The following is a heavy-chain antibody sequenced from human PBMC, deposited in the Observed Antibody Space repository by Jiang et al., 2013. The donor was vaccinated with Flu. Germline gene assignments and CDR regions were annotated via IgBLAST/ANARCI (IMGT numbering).Heavy chain of an antibody. J-gene: IGHJ6*02. CDR1: GFTFSSYG. CDR2: IWYDGSNK. V-gene: IGHV3-33*08. D-gene: IGHD3-10*01. Sequence: GRSLRLSCAASGFTFSSYGMHWVRQAPGKGLEWVAVIWYDGSNKYYADSVKGRFTISRDNSKNTLYLQMNSLRAEDTAVYYCARDILWFGENLGVGMDVWGQGTTVTVSS. CDR3: ARDILWFGENLGVGMDV.